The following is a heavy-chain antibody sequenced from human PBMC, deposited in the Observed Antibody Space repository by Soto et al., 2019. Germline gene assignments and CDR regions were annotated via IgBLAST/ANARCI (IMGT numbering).Heavy chain of an antibody. CDR3: ARGTYYDFWSGYWRYYYYGMDV. J-gene: IGHJ6*02. CDR2: ISSSGSTI. D-gene: IGHD3-3*01. CDR1: GFTFSSYE. V-gene: IGHV3-48*03. Sequence: GSLRLSCAASGFTFSSYEMNWVRQAPGKGLEWVSYISSSGSTIYYADSVKGRFTISRDNAKNSLYLQMNSLRAEDTAVYYCARGTYYDFWSGYWRYYYYGMDVWGQGTTVTVYS.